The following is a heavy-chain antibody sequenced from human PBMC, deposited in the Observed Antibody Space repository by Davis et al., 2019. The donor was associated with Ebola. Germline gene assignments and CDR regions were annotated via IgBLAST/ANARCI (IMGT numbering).Heavy chain of an antibody. CDR1: AGTFSSYA. V-gene: IGHV1-69*13. CDR3: ARDRLYSSSFGYMDV. J-gene: IGHJ6*03. CDR2: IIPVSGVP. Sequence: SVKVSCKASAGTFSSYAISWARQAPGQGLDWMGGIIPVSGVPKYAQDFQGRVTITADESTSTAYMELSSLRSEDTAMYYCARDRLYSSSFGYMDVWGKGTTVTVSS. D-gene: IGHD6-13*01.